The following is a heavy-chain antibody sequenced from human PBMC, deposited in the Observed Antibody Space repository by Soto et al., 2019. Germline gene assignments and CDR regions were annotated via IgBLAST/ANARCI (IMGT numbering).Heavy chain of an antibody. CDR3: AKIPGPSVVVPAATRGFDY. D-gene: IGHD2-2*01. CDR1: GFTFSSYG. J-gene: IGHJ4*02. V-gene: IGHV3-30*18. CDR2: ISYDGSNK. Sequence: GGSLRLSCAASGFTFSSYGMHWVRQAPGKGLEWVAVISYDGSNKYYADSVKGRFTISRDNSKNTLYLQMNSLRAEDTAVYYCAKIPGPSVVVPAATRGFDYWGQGTLVTVSS.